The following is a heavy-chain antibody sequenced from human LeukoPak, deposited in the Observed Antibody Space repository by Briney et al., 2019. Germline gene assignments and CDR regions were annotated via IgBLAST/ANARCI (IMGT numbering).Heavy chain of an antibody. CDR1: GYTLTELS. V-gene: IGHV1-24*01. Sequence: ASVKVSCKVSGYTLTELSMHWVRQAPGKGLEWMGGFDPEDGETIYAQKFQGRVTMTEDTSTDTAYMELSSLRSEDAAVYYCARRAYYDFWSGYYYNWFDPWGQGTLVTVSS. D-gene: IGHD3-3*01. CDR3: ARRAYYDFWSGYYYNWFDP. J-gene: IGHJ5*02. CDR2: FDPEDGET.